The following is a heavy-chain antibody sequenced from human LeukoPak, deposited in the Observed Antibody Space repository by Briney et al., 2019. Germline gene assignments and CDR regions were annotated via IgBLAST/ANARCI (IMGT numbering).Heavy chain of an antibody. J-gene: IGHJ6*02. Sequence: GGSLRLSCAASGFTFDDYAMHWVRQAPGKGLEWVSGISWNSGSIGYADSVKGRSTISRDNAKNSLYLQMNSLRAEDTALYYCAKDMGDYYYGMDVWGQGTTVTVSS. CDR3: AKDMGDYYYGMDV. D-gene: IGHD1-26*01. CDR1: GFTFDDYA. CDR2: ISWNSGSI. V-gene: IGHV3-9*01.